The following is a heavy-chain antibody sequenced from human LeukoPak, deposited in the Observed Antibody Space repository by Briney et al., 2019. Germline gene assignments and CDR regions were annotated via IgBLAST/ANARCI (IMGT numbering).Heavy chain of an antibody. J-gene: IGHJ4*02. CDR3: ARAYSGSYGASDY. D-gene: IGHD1-26*01. Sequence: SVKVSCKASGGTFSSYAISWVRQAPGQGLEWMGGIIPIFGTANYAQKFQGRATITADESTSTAYMELSSLRSEDTAVYYCARAYSGSYGASDYWGQGTLVTVSS. CDR2: IIPIFGTA. V-gene: IGHV1-69*13. CDR1: GGTFSSYA.